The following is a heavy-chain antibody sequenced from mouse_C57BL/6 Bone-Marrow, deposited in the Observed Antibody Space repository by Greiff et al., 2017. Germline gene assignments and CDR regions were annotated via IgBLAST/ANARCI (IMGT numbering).Heavy chain of an antibody. CDR3: ARQRLRKRGYAMDY. CDR1: GYTFTSNG. Sequence: QVQLQQSGAELARPGASVKRSCKASGYTFTSNGISWLKRRTGQGLEWIGEIYPRSGNTYYNEKFKGKATLTADKSSSTAYMELRSLTSEDSAVYFCARQRLRKRGYAMDYWGQGTSVTVSS. J-gene: IGHJ4*01. V-gene: IGHV1-81*01. CDR2: IYPRSGNT. D-gene: IGHD1-1*01.